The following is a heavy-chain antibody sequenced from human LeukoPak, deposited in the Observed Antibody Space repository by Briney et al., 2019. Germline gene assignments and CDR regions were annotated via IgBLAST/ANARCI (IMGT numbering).Heavy chain of an antibody. Sequence: GASVKVSCKASGSTFTDYYMHWVRQAPGQGLEWMGWINPNSGGTNFAQKFQGRVTMTRDTSISTAYMELSRLRSDDTAVYYCALTGITGTATSDYWGQGTLVTVSS. J-gene: IGHJ4*02. CDR3: ALTGITGTATSDY. V-gene: IGHV1-2*02. CDR1: GSTFTDYY. D-gene: IGHD1-7*01. CDR2: INPNSGGT.